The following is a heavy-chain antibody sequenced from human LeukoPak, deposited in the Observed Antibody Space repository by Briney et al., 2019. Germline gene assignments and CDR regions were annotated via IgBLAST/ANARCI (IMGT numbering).Heavy chain of an antibody. CDR3: AREGDGSGSSYYYYYGMDV. D-gene: IGHD3-10*01. V-gene: IGHV3-7*01. CDR1: GFTLSSYW. Sequence: GGSLRLSCAASGFTLSSYWMSWVRQAPGKGLEWVANIKQDGSEKYYVDSVKGRFTISRDNAKNSLYLQMNSLRAEDTAVYYCAREGDGSGSSYYYYYGMDVWGQGTTVTVSS. CDR2: IKQDGSEK. J-gene: IGHJ6*02.